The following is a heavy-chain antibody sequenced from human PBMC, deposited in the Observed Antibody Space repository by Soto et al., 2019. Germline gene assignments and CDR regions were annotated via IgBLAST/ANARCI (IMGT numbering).Heavy chain of an antibody. V-gene: IGHV3-23*01. CDR3: AKTKGHSDVYYFGMDV. Sequence: LSLSCAGSGFIFDIYAINWVRLAPGKGLEWVSVISGGGVRTYYADSVKGRFSMSRDNSRKTVYLEMHSLRAEDTAVYYCAKTKGHSDVYYFGMDVWGQGTTVTVSS. CDR2: ISGGGVRT. CDR1: GFIFDIYA. J-gene: IGHJ6*02. D-gene: IGHD2-21*02.